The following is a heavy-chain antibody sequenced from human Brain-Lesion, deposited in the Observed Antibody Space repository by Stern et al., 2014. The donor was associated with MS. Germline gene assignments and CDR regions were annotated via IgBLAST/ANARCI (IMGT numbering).Heavy chain of an antibody. Sequence: QVQLVESGPGLVKPSQTLSLSCTVSGGSISSGGYYWSWIRQPAGKGPEWIGRIFNSGSTSYNPSLKSRVTISIDTSKNQFSLRLNPMTAADTAVYYCARGRVVPGFQYYATDVWGQGTTVIVSS. J-gene: IGHJ6*02. D-gene: IGHD2-2*01. CDR2: IFNSGST. CDR3: ARGRVVPGFQYYATDV. V-gene: IGHV4-61*02. CDR1: GGSISSGGYY.